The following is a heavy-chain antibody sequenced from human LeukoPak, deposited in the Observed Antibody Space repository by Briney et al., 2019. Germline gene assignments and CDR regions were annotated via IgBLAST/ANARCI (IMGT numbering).Heavy chain of an antibody. D-gene: IGHD6-13*01. Sequence: ASVWVSCKASGYNFTSYYMHWVRQAHGKGLEWLRIINPSGVSRFYAQKYQGRVTMTSDTSTSTVYMELSSLRAEDTAVYYCARAPFAAAGTDYWGQGTLVTVSS. CDR3: ARAPFAAAGTDY. CDR1: GYNFTSYY. CDR2: INPSGVSR. J-gene: IGHJ4*02. V-gene: IGHV1-46*01.